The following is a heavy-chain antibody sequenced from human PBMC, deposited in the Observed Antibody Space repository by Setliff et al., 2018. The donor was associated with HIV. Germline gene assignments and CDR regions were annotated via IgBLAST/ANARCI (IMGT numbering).Heavy chain of an antibody. D-gene: IGHD6-19*01. Sequence: ASVKVSCKTSGYTFNKYDITWVRQAPGQGLEWMGWISAYNGDTKYAQKFQGRIIMTTETATSTAYMEMRSLRSDDTAVYFCARVPYRSAWFSGGHDAFDIWGQGTMVTVSS. CDR2: ISAYNGDT. J-gene: IGHJ3*02. V-gene: IGHV1-18*01. CDR3: ARVPYRSAWFSGGHDAFDI. CDR1: GYTFNKYD.